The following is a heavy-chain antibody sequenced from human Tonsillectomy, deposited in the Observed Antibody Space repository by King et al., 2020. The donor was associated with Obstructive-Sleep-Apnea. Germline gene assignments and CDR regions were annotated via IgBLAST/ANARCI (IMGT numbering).Heavy chain of an antibody. J-gene: IGHJ4*02. CDR3: ARPDYYDSSGYYSGTYIDY. CDR2: IDPSDSYT. Sequence: VQLVESGAEVKKPGESLRISCKGSGYSFTSYWISWVRQMPGKGLEWMGRIDPSDSYTNYSPSFQGHVTISADKPISTAYLQWSSLKASDTAMYYCARPDYYDSSGYYSGTYIDYWGQGTLVTVSS. CDR1: GYSFTSYW. D-gene: IGHD3-22*01. V-gene: IGHV5-10-1*01.